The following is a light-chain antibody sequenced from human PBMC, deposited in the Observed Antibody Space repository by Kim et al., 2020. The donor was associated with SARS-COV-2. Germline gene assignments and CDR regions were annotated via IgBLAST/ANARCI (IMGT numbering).Light chain of an antibody. CDR3: QHYDSWPLA. CDR1: QSVSSN. V-gene: IGKV3-15*01. J-gene: IGKJ4*01. Sequence: EIVMTQSPAPLSVSPGERATLSCRADQSVSSNLAWYQQKPGQAPRLLVYRASTRATGIPARFSGSGSGTEFTLTISSLQSEDFAVYFCQHYDSWPLAFGGGTKVEIK. CDR2: RAS.